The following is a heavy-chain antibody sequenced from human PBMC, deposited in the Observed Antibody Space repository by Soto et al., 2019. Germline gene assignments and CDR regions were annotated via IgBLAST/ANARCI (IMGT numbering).Heavy chain of an antibody. D-gene: IGHD2-15*01. CDR1: GFTFSSYG. CDR2: ISYDGSNK. Sequence: GGSLRLSCAASGFTFSSYGMHWVRQAPGKGLEWVAVISYDGSNKYYADSVKGRFTISRDNSKNTLYLQMNSLRAEDTAVYYCAKGRHHIVVVVAAAFDIWGQGTMVTVSS. CDR3: AKGRHHIVVVVAAAFDI. V-gene: IGHV3-30*18. J-gene: IGHJ3*02.